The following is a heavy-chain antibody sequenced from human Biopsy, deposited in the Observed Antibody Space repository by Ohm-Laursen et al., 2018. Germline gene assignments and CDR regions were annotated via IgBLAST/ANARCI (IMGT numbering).Heavy chain of an antibody. CDR1: GGSISNNNYY. CDR3: ARDYDTSGYYYVS. Sequence: SETLYLTCTVSGGSISNNNYYWGWIRQPPGKGLEWIGSIFYRVSTHYKPSLKSRVNISVDTLKNQFSLKLNSVTAADTAVYYCARDYDTSGYYYVSWGQGTLVTVSS. V-gene: IGHV4-39*01. D-gene: IGHD3-22*01. CDR2: IFYRVST. J-gene: IGHJ5*02.